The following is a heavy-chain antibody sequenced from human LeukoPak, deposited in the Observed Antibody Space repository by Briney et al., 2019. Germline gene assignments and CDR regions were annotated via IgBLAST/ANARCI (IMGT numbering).Heavy chain of an antibody. V-gene: IGHV4-34*01. CDR1: GGSFSGFY. Sequence: SETLSLTCNVSGGSFSGFYWNWIRQSPGKGLEWIGEINHSGSTNYSPSLKNRITISLGTSKNQFSLKLASVTAADTAVYYCARDASYYYGLDVWGQGTTVTVSS. J-gene: IGHJ6*02. CDR2: INHSGST. CDR3: ARDASYYYGLDV.